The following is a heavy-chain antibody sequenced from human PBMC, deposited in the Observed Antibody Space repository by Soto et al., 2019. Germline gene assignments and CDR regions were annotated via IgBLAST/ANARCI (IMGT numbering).Heavy chain of an antibody. J-gene: IGHJ4*02. D-gene: IGHD2-2*01. CDR2: IKSKTDGGTT. CDR3: TTDLPAALEQTTDY. CDR1: GFTFSNAW. Sequence: EVQLVESGGGLVKPGGSLRLSCAASGFTFSNAWMSWVRQAPGKGLEWVGRIKSKTDGGTTDYAAPVKGRFTISRDDSKNTLYLQMNSLKTEDTAVYYCTTDLPAALEQTTDYWGQGTLVTVSS. V-gene: IGHV3-15*01.